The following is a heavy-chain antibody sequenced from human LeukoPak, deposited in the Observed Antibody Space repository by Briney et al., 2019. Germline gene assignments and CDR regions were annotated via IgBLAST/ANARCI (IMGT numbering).Heavy chain of an antibody. J-gene: IGHJ6*03. CDR3: ARRPHCRMTSCYYYMDV. Sequence: GASVTVSCLASGGTFSRYAISWVRQAPGQGLEWMGGIISIFGTANYAQKFQGRVTITTDESTSTAYMELSSLRSEDTAVYYCARRPHCRMTSCYYYMDVWGKGTTVTVSS. CDR2: IISIFGTA. V-gene: IGHV1-69*05. CDR1: GGTFSRYA. D-gene: IGHD2-2*01.